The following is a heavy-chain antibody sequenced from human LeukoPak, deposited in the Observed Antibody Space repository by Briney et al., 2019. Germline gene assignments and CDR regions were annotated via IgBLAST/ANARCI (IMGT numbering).Heavy chain of an antibody. CDR2: IKQDGGEK. Sequence: GGSLRLSCEASGFSFGNYWVSWVRQAPGRGLEWVSHIKQDGGEKLYVDSVKGRFTISRDNAKNSVFLQMNSLRVEDTAVYFCARDRYYYNYEAFVWGRGAQVIVSS. D-gene: IGHD3-10*01. CDR1: GFSFGNYW. CDR3: ARDRYYYNYEAFV. V-gene: IGHV3-7*01. J-gene: IGHJ2*01.